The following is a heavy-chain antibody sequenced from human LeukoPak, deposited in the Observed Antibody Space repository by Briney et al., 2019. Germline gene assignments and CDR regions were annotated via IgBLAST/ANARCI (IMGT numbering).Heavy chain of an antibody. D-gene: IGHD2-2*01. Sequence: SETLSLTCAVYSGSFSGYYWSWIRQPPGKGLEWIGEINHSGSTNYNPSLKSRVTISVDTSKNQFSLKLSSVTAADTAVYYCARGQPSPIVVVPAAFDYWGQGTLVTVSS. CDR2: INHSGST. CDR3: ARGQPSPIVVVPAAFDY. V-gene: IGHV4-34*01. CDR1: SGSFSGYY. J-gene: IGHJ4*02.